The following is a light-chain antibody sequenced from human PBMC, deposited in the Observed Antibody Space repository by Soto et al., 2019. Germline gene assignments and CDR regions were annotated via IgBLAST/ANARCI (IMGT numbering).Light chain of an antibody. CDR3: QQYNKCPLT. Sequence: EIVMTQSPATLSVSPGERATLSCRASQSVSSNLAWYQQKPGQSPRLLIYGASTRATGIPARFSGSGSGADFTLTISSLQSEDFAVYYCQQYNKCPLTFGGGTKVEIK. CDR2: GAS. V-gene: IGKV3-15*01. J-gene: IGKJ4*01. CDR1: QSVSSN.